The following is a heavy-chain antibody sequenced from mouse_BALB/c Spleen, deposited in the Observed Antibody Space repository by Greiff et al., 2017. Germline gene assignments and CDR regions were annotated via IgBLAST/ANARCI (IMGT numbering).Heavy chain of an antibody. CDR3: ASGRWLLPFAY. CDR1: GFNIKDTY. D-gene: IGHD2-3*01. V-gene: IGHV14-3*02. Sequence: EVQLQESGAELVKPGASVKLSCTASGFNIKDTYMHWVKQRPEQGLEWIGRIDPANGNTKYDPKFQGKATITADTSSNTAYLQLSSLTSEDTAVYYCASGRWLLPFAYWGQGTLVTVSA. J-gene: IGHJ3*01. CDR2: IDPANGNT.